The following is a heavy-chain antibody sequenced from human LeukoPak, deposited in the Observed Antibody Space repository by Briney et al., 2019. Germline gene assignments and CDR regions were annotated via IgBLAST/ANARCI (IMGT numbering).Heavy chain of an antibody. Sequence: ASVKVSCKASGYTFTGYYMHWVRQAPGQGLECMGRINPNSGGTNYAQKFQGRVTMTRDTSISTAYMELSRLRSDDTAVYYCARGAYGSGSYYSNWFDPWGQGTLVTVSS. D-gene: IGHD3-10*01. J-gene: IGHJ5*02. CDR1: GYTFTGYY. CDR2: INPNSGGT. CDR3: ARGAYGSGSYYSNWFDP. V-gene: IGHV1-2*06.